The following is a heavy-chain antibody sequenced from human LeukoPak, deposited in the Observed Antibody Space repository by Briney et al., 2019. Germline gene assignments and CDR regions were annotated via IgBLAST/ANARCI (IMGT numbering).Heavy chain of an antibody. J-gene: IGHJ4*02. CDR2: ISSGSTYT. CDR3: AKDLRCTDGSCKYFES. V-gene: IGHV3-11*05. D-gene: IGHD2-15*01. Sequence: PGGSLRLSCAASGFTFSDYYMSWIRQAPEMGLEWVSYISSGSTYTNYADSVKGRFTISRDNSKSTLYLHMDSLRAEDTALYYCAKDLRCTDGSCKYFESWGQGTLVTVSS. CDR1: GFTFSDYY.